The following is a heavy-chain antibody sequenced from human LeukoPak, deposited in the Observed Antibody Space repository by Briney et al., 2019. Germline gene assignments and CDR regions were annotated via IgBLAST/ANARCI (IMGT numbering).Heavy chain of an antibody. CDR1: GCNFDDYA. CDR3: TRRAARWQFDL. J-gene: IGHJ2*01. CDR2: INWKTGNG. Sequence: GGSLRLSCAVSGCNFDDYAMHWVRQAPGRGLEWVSGINWKTGNGIYADSVKGRFTISRDNAKNSLYLQMSSLRAEDTALYYCTRRAARWQFDLWGRGTLLTVSS. D-gene: IGHD5-24*01. V-gene: IGHV3-9*01.